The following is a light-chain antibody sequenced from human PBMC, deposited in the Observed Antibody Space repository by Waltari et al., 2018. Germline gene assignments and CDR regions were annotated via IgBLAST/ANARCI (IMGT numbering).Light chain of an antibody. J-gene: IGLJ1*01. Sequence: QSALTQPRAVSGSPGHSVTISCTGSSSHVGGYNYVSCYQHHPGKAPKLIIYDVNTRPSGVPDRFSGSKSGDTASLTISGLQVEDEADYYCCSYAGSYTYVFGTGTKVTV. V-gene: IGLV2-11*01. CDR1: SSHVGGYNY. CDR3: CSYAGSYTYV. CDR2: DVN.